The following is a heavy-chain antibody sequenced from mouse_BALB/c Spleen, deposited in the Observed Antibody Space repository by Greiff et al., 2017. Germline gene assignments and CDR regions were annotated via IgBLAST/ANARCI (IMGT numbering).Heavy chain of an antibody. D-gene: IGHD2-3*01. CDR3: ARREGYYYYAMDY. Sequence: QVTLKESGPGILQPSQTLSLTCSFSGFSLSTSGMGVSWIRQPSGKGLEWLAHIYWDDDKRYNPSLKSRLTISKDTSSNQVFLKITSVDTADTATYYCARREGYYYYAMDYWGQGTSVTVSS. V-gene: IGHV8-12*01. CDR2: IYWDDDK. J-gene: IGHJ4*01. CDR1: GFSLSTSGMG.